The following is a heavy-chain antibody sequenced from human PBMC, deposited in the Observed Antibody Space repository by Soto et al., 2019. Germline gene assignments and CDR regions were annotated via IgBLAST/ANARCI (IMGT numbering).Heavy chain of an antibody. CDR3: ARDSNDYGDFYYYYGMDV. J-gene: IGHJ6*02. Sequence: PSETLSLTCTASGGSISSGGYYWSWIRQHPGKGLEWIGYIYYSGSTYYNPSLKSRVTISVDTSKNQFSLKLSSVTAADTAVYYCARDSNDYGDFYYYYGMDVWGQGTTVTVSS. CDR1: GGSISSGGYY. V-gene: IGHV4-31*02. D-gene: IGHD4-17*01. CDR2: IYYSGST.